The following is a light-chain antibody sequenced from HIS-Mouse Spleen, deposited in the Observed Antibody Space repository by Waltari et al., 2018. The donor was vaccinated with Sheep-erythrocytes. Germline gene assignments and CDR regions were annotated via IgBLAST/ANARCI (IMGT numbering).Light chain of an antibody. CDR2: DDS. V-gene: IGLV3-21*03. J-gene: IGLJ1*01. CDR1: HIGSKS. Sequence: SYVLTQPPSVSVAPGKTARITGGGNHIGSKSVHWYQQKPGQAPVLVVYDDSHRPSGIPERFSGSSSGNTATLTISRVEAGDSSSDHYVFGTGTKVTVL. CDR3: V.